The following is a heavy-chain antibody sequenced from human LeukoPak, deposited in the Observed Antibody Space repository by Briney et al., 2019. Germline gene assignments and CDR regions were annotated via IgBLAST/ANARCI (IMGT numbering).Heavy chain of an antibody. CDR3: ARTYYDILTRSNYFDY. J-gene: IGHJ4*02. Sequence: GESLKISCKGSGYSFTSYWIGWVRQMPGKGLEWMGIIYPGDSDTRYSPSFQGQVTISADKSISTAYLQWSSLKASDTAMYYCARTYYDILTRSNYFDYWGQGTLVTVSS. V-gene: IGHV5-51*01. CDR1: GYSFTSYW. D-gene: IGHD3-9*01. CDR2: IYPGDSDT.